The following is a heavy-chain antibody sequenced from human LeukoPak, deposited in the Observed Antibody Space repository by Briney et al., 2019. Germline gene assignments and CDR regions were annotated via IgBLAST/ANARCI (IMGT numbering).Heavy chain of an antibody. J-gene: IGHJ4*02. CDR1: GGSISSYY. CDR3: ARVIWGNGSGFDY. V-gene: IGHV4-59*01. CDR2: IYYSGST. Sequence: SETLSLTCTVSGGSISSYYWSWVRQPPGKGLEWIGYIYYSGSTNYNPSLKSRVTISVDTSKNQFSLKLSSVNAAGTAVYYCARVIWGNGSGFDYWGQGTLVTVSS. D-gene: IGHD3-10*01.